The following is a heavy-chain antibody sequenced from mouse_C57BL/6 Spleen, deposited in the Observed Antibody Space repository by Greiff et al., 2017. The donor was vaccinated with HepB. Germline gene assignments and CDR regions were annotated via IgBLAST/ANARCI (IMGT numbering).Heavy chain of an antibody. CDR1: GYTFTTYP. Sequence: VQLQESGAELVKPGASVKLSCKASGYTFTTYPIGWMKQNHGKSLEWIGNFHPYNDDTKYNEKFKGKATLTVEKSSSTVYLEVSRLASDESADYYCAKGGGFSYAMDYWGQGTSVTVSS. CDR2: FHPYNDDT. J-gene: IGHJ4*01. CDR3: AKGGGFSYAMDY. V-gene: IGHV1-47*01.